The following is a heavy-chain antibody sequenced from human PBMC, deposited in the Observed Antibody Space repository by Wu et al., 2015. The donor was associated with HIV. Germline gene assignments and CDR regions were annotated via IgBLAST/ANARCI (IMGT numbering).Heavy chain of an antibody. D-gene: IGHD4/OR15-4a*01. V-gene: IGHV1-2*02. Sequence: VQLVQSGAEVKRPGASVKVSCKASGYTFTGYFMHWVRQAPGQGLEWMGWINPNSGGTNYAQKFQGRVTMTGDTSIRTAYMDLSRLTSDDTAVYYCATCERGGATCYDVQGGGYYGMDVWGQGTTVTVSS. CDR2: INPNSGGT. J-gene: IGHJ6*02. CDR3: ATCERGGATCYDVQGGGYYGMDV. CDR1: GYTFTGYF.